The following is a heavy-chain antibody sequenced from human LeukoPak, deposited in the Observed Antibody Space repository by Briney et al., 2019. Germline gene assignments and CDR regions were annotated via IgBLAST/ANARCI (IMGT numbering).Heavy chain of an antibody. CDR2: INSGGTTT. J-gene: IGHJ3*01. D-gene: IGHD3-3*01. V-gene: IGHV3-48*03. CDR3: VRDWTHSIWSGYGYGFDV. CDR1: GFTLKSYA. Sequence: GGSLRLSCVVSGFTLKSYAMTWVRQAPGRGLEWVAYINSGGTTTYYPDSVKGRFTISRDNAKNALSLQMTSLRVEDTATYYCVRDWTHSIWSGYGYGFDVWGHGTTVVVSS.